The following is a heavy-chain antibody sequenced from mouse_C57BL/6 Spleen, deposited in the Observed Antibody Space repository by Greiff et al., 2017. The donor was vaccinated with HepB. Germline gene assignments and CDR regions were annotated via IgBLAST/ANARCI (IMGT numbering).Heavy chain of an antibody. D-gene: IGHD2-12*01. CDR3: ARWGVYDMGGLDY. Sequence: QVQLQQSGPELVKPGASVKISCKASGYTFTDYYINWVKQRPGQGLEWIGWIFPGSGSTYYNEKFKGKATLTVDKSSSTAYMLLSSLTSEDSAVYFWARWGVYDMGGLDYWGQGTTLTVSS. V-gene: IGHV1-75*01. J-gene: IGHJ2*01. CDR1: GYTFTDYY. CDR2: IFPGSGST.